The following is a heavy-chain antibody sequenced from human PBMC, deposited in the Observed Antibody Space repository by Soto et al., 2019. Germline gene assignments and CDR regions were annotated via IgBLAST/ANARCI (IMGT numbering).Heavy chain of an antibody. CDR1: GGSISDYY. D-gene: IGHD2-2*01. Sequence: SETLSLTCTVSGGSISDYYWAWIRLPPGKGLEWIGYVNDRWGSHYNPSLKSRVAISLDTSKSQFSLKMTSVTATDTAVYYCVRQEYGALHGLVDVWTQGPTVTAP. J-gene: IGHJ6*02. CDR2: VNDRWGS. V-gene: IGHV4-59*08. CDR3: VRQEYGALHGLVDV.